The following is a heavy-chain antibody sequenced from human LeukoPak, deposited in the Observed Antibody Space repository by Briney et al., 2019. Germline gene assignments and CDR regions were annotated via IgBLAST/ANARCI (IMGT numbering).Heavy chain of an antibody. V-gene: IGHV3-74*01. D-gene: IGHD3-16*01. J-gene: IGHJ4*02. CDR1: GLTFSSYW. Sequence: GGSLRLSCAASGLTFSSYWMHWVRQTPGKGLVWVSRIDTDGSNRNYADSVKGRFTISRDNSKNTLYLQMNSLRAEDTAVYYCARDLGPTYCILDYWGQGTLVTVSS. CDR2: IDTDGSNR. CDR3: ARDLGPTYCILDY.